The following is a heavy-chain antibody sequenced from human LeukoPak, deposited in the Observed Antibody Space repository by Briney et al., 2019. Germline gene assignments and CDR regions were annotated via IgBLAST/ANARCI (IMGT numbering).Heavy chain of an antibody. CDR2: ISSSSSTI. CDR1: GFTFSSYS. V-gene: IGHV3-48*01. J-gene: IGHJ6*03. CDR3: ARVRGGSKMQNYYYYYMDV. Sequence: GGSLRLSCAASGFTFSSYSMNWVRQAPGKGLEWVSYISSSSSTIYYADSVKGRFTISRDNAKNSLYLQMNSLRAEDTAVYYCARVRGGSKMQNYYYYYMDVWGNGTTVTISS. D-gene: IGHD2-15*01.